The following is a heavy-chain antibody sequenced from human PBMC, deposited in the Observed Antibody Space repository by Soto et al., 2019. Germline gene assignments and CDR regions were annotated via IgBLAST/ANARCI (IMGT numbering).Heavy chain of an antibody. CDR1: GFTFSNYW. V-gene: IGHV3-74*01. Sequence: EVQLVESGGGLVQPGESLTLSCAASGFTFSNYWMHWVRQAPGKGLVWVSRIKSDGSGTYYADSVKGRLTISRDNAKNTLFLQKISLRVEDTAVDYCAREDGDRYDGNGYLGRHWGQGTLVTVSS. CDR2: IKSDGSGT. J-gene: IGHJ4*02. CDR3: AREDGDRYDGNGYLGRH. D-gene: IGHD3-22*01.